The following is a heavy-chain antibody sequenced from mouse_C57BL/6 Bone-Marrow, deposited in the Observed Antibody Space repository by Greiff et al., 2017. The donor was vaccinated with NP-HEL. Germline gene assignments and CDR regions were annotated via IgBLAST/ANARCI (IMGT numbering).Heavy chain of an antibody. CDR2: INPGSGGT. CDR1: GYAFTNYL. V-gene: IGHV1-54*01. CDR3: ARSHYYGSSYVGYYFDY. Sequence: VQLQQSGAELVRPGTSVKVSCKASGYAFTNYLIEWVKQRPGQGLEWIGVINPGSGGTNYNEKFKGKATLTADKSSRTAYMQLSSLTSEDSAVYFCARSHYYGSSYVGYYFDYWGQGTTLTVSS. J-gene: IGHJ2*01. D-gene: IGHD1-1*01.